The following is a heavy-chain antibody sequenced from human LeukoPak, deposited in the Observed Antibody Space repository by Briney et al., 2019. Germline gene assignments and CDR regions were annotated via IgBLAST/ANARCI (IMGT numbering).Heavy chain of an antibody. D-gene: IGHD3-22*01. V-gene: IGHV4-34*01. CDR1: GGSFSGYY. Sequence: SETLSLTCAVYGGSFSGYYWSWIRQPPGKGLEWIGSIYYSGSTYYNPSLKSRVTISVDTSKNQFSLKLSSVTAADTAVYYCARSRITMIVVVLGDAFDIWGQGTMVTVSS. CDR3: ARSRITMIVVVLGDAFDI. J-gene: IGHJ3*02. CDR2: IYYSGST.